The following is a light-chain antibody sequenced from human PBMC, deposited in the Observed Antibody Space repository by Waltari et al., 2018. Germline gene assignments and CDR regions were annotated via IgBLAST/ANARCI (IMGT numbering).Light chain of an antibody. CDR2: GSS. CDR3: HQSGGSGRA. V-gene: IGKV3-20*01. CDR1: QSVDNWY. Sequence: ENVLTQSPATLSLSPGERATLSCRASQSVDNWYLAWYQLKPGQAPRLLIPGSSRRATGVPDRFSGSGYGTDFTLTISRLEPEDFAVYYCHQSGGSGRAFGGGTKVEIK. J-gene: IGKJ4*01.